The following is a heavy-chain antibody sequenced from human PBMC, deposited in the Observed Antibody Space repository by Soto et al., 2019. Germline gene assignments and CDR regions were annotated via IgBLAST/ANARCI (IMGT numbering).Heavy chain of an antibody. J-gene: IGHJ4*02. V-gene: IGHV1-18*01. D-gene: IGHD3-22*01. CDR3: ARVAEAYDSSGYYWYFDY. Sequence: ASVKVSFKASGYTFTSYGISWVRQAPGQGLEWMGWISAYNGNTNYAQKLQGRVTMTTDTSTSTAYMELRSLRSDDTAVYYCARVAEAYDSSGYYWYFDYWGQGTLVTVSS. CDR1: GYTFTSYG. CDR2: ISAYNGNT.